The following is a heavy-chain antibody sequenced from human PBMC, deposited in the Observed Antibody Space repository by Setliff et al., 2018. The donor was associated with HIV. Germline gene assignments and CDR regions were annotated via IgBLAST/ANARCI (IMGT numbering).Heavy chain of an antibody. D-gene: IGHD3-3*01. V-gene: IGHV3-21*01. CDR2: ITRTSDYI. CDR3: ARGYDFWSGGDPLGDAFDV. J-gene: IGHJ3*01. CDR1: GFTFRTYT. Sequence: GGSLRLSCAASGFTFRTYTMNWVRQAPGKGLEWVSSITRTSDYIYYADSVKGRFTISRDNAKNSLYLQLTSLRAEDTAVYYCARGYDFWSGGDPLGDAFDVWGQGTMVTVSS.